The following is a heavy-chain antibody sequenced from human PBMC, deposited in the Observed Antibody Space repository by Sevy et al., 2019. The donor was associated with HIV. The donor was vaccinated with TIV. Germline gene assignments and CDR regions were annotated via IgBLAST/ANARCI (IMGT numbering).Heavy chain of an antibody. J-gene: IGHJ6*04. CDR2: VYSGGNK. CDR3: ARAYTVTSMDV. CDR1: GFTVSNNY. Sequence: GGSLRLSCTVSGFTVSNNYMSWVRQAPGKGLEWVSVVYSGGNKYYDYSVMGRFTIYRDNSKNTLYLQMNSLTAEDTAIYYCARAYTVTSMDVWGKGTTVTVSS. D-gene: IGHD4-17*01. V-gene: IGHV3-53*01.